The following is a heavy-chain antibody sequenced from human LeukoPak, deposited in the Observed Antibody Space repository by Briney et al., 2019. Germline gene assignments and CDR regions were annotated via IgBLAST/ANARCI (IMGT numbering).Heavy chain of an antibody. Sequence: PGGSLRLSCAASGFTVSSNYMSWVRQAPGKGLEWVSVIYSGGSTYYADSVKGRFTISRDNSKNTLYLQMNSLRAEDTAVYYCARRGYCSSTSCYKVDYWGQGTLVTVSS. J-gene: IGHJ4*02. CDR1: GFTVSSNY. D-gene: IGHD2-2*02. V-gene: IGHV3-53*01. CDR3: ARRGYCSSTSCYKVDY. CDR2: IYSGGST.